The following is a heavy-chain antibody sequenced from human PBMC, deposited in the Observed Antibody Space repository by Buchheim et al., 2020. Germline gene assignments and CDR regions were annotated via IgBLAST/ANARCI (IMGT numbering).Heavy chain of an antibody. CDR2: ISGSGGTR. J-gene: IGHJ4*02. CDR1: GFTFSSYA. Sequence: EVQLLESGGGLVQPGGSLRLSCAASGFTFSSYAMSWVRQAPGKGLELVSAISGSGGTRYYADSVKGRFTISRDNSKSTLYLLMNSLRADDTAVYYCANRPGDPYYFDYWGRGT. CDR3: ANRPGDPYYFDY. V-gene: IGHV3-23*01. D-gene: IGHD3-10*01.